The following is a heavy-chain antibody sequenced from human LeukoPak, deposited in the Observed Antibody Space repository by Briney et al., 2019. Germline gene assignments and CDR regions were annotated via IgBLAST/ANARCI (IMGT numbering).Heavy chain of an antibody. CDR2: IYYSGST. V-gene: IGHV4-39*07. CDR1: GGSISSSSYY. Sequence: SETLSLTCTVSGGSISSSSYYWGWIRQPPGKGLEWIGSIYYSGSTYYNPSLKSRVTISVDTSKNQFSLKLSSVTAADTAVYYCTRVAYRGSFDSWGQGALVTVSS. J-gene: IGHJ4*02. D-gene: IGHD4-11*01. CDR3: TRVAYRGSFDS.